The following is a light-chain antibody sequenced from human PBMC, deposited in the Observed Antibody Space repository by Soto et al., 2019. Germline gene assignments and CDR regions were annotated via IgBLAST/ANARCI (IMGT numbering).Light chain of an antibody. CDR1: SSDVEANKL. CDR3: CSYVDHRKVV. CDR2: EDI. V-gene: IGLV2-23*01. Sequence: QSALTQPASVSGSPGQSITISCTGSSSDVEANKLVSWYQQHAGTAPRLVIYEDIRRPSGISSRFSGSKSGSTASLTISGLRPEDEAAYYCCSYVDHRKVVFGGGTQLTVL. J-gene: IGLJ3*02.